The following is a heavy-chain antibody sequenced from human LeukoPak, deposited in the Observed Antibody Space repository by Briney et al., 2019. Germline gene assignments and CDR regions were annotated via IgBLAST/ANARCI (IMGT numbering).Heavy chain of an antibody. CDR3: WVPATAGEADY. CDR2: INQDGSEN. V-gene: IGHV3-7*01. D-gene: IGHD3-16*01. CDR1: GFDFSNYW. J-gene: IGHJ4*02. Sequence: GGSLRLSCAASGFDFSNYWMTWIRQAPGKGLEYVANINQDGSENYYVDSVKGRFSISRDNVKNTLYLQMDSLTAEDTAVYYCWVPATAGEADYWGQGTLVTVSS.